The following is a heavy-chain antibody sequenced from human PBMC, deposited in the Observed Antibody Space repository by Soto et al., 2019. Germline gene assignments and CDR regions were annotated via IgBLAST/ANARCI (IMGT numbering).Heavy chain of an antibody. CDR3: ARMGLHLGELSRNWFDT. CDR2: IYSSGTT. V-gene: IGHV4-31*03. Sequence: QVQLQESGPGLVKPSQTLSLSCSISGGSITSANSYWTWIRLFPGKGLEWIGYIYSSGTTHYNPSLKRRATISLATTNTQSSLEVKSATAADTAVYYCARMGLHLGELSRNWFDTWGQGSLVTVSS. D-gene: IGHD3-16*02. CDR1: GGSITSANSY. J-gene: IGHJ5*02.